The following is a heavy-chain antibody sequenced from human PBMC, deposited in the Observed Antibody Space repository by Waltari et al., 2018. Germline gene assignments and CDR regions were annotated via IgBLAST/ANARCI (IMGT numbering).Heavy chain of an antibody. D-gene: IGHD2-2*02. CDR3: AKHPNSLYYFDS. J-gene: IGHJ4*02. V-gene: IGHV4-39*01. CDR1: GTTIAAHYFF. CDR2: VLSSGQT. Sequence: QLQLQESGPKLVKPSETLSLTCTVSGTTIAAHYFFWAWVRQSPGKGLEWIGSVLSSGQTYYNPSLKDRVTFSLDASKDQFSLKLTSMTAADTAVYFCAKHPNSLYYFDSWGQGTLVAVSS.